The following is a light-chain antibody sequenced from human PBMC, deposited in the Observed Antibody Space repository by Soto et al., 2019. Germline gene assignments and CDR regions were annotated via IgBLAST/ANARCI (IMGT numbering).Light chain of an antibody. J-gene: IGKJ1*01. Sequence: EIVLTQSPGTLSLSPGERATLSCRASQSVSSSYLAWYQQKPGQAPRLLIYGASSRATGIPDRFSGSGSGTAFTLTISRLEPEDFEVYYCQQYGSSPWTFGQGTKVELK. CDR2: GAS. CDR1: QSVSSSY. V-gene: IGKV3-20*01. CDR3: QQYGSSPWT.